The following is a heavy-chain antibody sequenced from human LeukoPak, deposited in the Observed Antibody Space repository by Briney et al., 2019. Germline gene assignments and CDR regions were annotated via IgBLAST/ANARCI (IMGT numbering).Heavy chain of an antibody. Sequence: GASVKVSCKASGYTFTSYAIHWVRQGPGQRLEWVGWINVGNGDTKYSQRFQGRVTITRDTSASTAYMELSRLRSEDTAVYYCATSEEGRWGQGTLVTVSS. D-gene: IGHD2-15*01. CDR3: ATSEEGR. J-gene: IGHJ4*02. V-gene: IGHV1-3*01. CDR2: INVGNGDT. CDR1: GYTFTSYA.